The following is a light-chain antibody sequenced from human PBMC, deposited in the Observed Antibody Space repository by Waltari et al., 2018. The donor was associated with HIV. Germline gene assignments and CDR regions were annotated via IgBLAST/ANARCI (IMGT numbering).Light chain of an antibody. CDR3: QQYNTSSPWT. CDR1: XSIATW. V-gene: IGKV1-5*03. CDR2: XXX. Sequence: RXTXPCRAXXSIATWLXWYQQKPGKAPKLLIXXXXXXETGVPSRFSGSGSGTEFTLTISSLXPEDFATYYCQQYNTSSPWTFGQGTKVDI. J-gene: IGKJ1*01.